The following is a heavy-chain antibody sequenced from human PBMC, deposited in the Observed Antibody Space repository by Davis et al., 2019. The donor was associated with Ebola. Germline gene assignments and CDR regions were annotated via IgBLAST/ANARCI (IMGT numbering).Heavy chain of an antibody. CDR2: ISSGGSKK. Sequence: GGSLRLSCATSGFTFRTYSMHWVRQAPGKGLEWVAYISSGGSKKHYANSVKGRFTISRDDARNSLFLQMNSLRAEDTAVYYCARDPFNWNYPGYWFDPWGQGTLVTVSS. D-gene: IGHD1-7*01. CDR3: ARDPFNWNYPGYWFDP. V-gene: IGHV3-21*06. CDR1: GFTFRTYS. J-gene: IGHJ5*02.